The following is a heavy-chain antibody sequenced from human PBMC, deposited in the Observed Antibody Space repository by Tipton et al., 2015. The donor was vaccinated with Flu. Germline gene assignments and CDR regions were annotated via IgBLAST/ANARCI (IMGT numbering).Heavy chain of an antibody. V-gene: IGHV3-11*04. Sequence: SLRLSCAASGFTFSDYYMSWVRQAPGKGLEWVSHITPSGGTKYYADAVRGRFTISRDNAKNSLFLQMNSLGAEDTAVYYCTRGFIRLCDYWGQGTLVAVSS. CDR1: GFTFSDYY. D-gene: IGHD3-16*02. CDR3: TRGFIRLCDY. J-gene: IGHJ4*02. CDR2: ITPSGGTK.